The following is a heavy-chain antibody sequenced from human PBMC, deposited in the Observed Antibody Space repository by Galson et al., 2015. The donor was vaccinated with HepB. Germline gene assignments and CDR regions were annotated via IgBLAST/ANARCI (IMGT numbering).Heavy chain of an antibody. CDR2: ISGYNGKT. V-gene: IGHV1-18*01. D-gene: IGHD2-15*01. J-gene: IGHJ5*02. CDR1: GHTFTRSG. CDR3: ARVITRPLGYCSGGTCYLDTPNWFDP. Sequence: SVKVSCKASGHTFTRSGISWVRQAPRQGLEWMGWISGYNGKTHYAQKFRGRVTMTTETSTTTAYMELRSLRSDDTAVYYCARVITRPLGYCSGGTCYLDTPNWFDPWGRGTLVTVSS.